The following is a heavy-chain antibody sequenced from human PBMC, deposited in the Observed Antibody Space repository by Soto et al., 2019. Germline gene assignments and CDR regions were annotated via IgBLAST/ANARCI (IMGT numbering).Heavy chain of an antibody. Sequence: GGSLRLSCAASGFTFSSYGMHWVRQAPGKGLEWVAVISYDGSNKYYADSVKGRFTISRDNSKNTLYLQMNSLRAEDTAVYYCAKDTIKTSYASTGGDYWGQGTLVTVSS. J-gene: IGHJ4*02. V-gene: IGHV3-30*18. CDR1: GFTFSSYG. CDR2: ISYDGSNK. D-gene: IGHD4-17*01. CDR3: AKDTIKTSYASTGGDY.